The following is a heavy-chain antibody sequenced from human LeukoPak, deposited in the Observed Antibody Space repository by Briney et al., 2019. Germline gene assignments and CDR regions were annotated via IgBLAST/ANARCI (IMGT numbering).Heavy chain of an antibody. CDR1: GFTFSSYS. V-gene: IGHV3-21*01. D-gene: IGHD3-10*01. J-gene: IGHJ4*02. CDR2: ISSSSSYI. Sequence: GGSLRLSCAASGFTFSSYSMNWVRQAPGKGLEWVSSISSSSSYIYYADSVKGRFTISRDNAKNSLYLQMNSLRAEDTAVYYCARGTPRVQGGRDYWGQGTLVTVSS. CDR3: ARGTPRVQGGRDY.